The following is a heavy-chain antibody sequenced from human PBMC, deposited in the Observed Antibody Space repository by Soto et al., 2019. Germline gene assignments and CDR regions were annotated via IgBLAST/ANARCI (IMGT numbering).Heavy chain of an antibody. J-gene: IGHJ4*02. Sequence: GASVKVSCKASGYTFTSYGISWVRQAPGQGLEWMGWISAYNGNTNYAQKLQGRVTMTTDTSTSTAYMELRSLRSDDTAVYYCARDLYSYGSLHFDYWGQGTLVTVSS. V-gene: IGHV1-18*01. CDR1: GYTFTSYG. CDR2: ISAYNGNT. CDR3: ARDLYSYGSLHFDY. D-gene: IGHD5-18*01.